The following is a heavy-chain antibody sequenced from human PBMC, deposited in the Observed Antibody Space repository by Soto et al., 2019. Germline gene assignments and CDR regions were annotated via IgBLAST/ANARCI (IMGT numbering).Heavy chain of an antibody. Sequence: QVQLEQSGAEVKKPGSSVKVSCKASGGTFRTAAISWVRQAPGQGLEWMGGIMPVFRTPDYAQKFQGRVTITADESTNTAYMELSGLRSDDTAVYXXXXXXXXXXXXGNYYYILDVWGQGTTITVSS. CDR3: XXXXXXXXXXGNYYYILDV. CDR1: GGTFRTAA. J-gene: IGHJ6*02. CDR2: IMPVFRTP. V-gene: IGHV1-69*12.